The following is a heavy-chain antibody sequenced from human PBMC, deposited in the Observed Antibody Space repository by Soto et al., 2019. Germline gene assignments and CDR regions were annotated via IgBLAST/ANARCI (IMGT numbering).Heavy chain of an antibody. Sequence: ASVKVSCKASGYTFTSYGISWVRQAPGQGLEWMGWISAYNGNTNYAQKLQGRVTMTTDTSTSTAYMELRSLRSDDTAVYYCARLPPGIAVAGDFDYWGQGTLVTVSS. V-gene: IGHV1-18*01. J-gene: IGHJ4*02. CDR3: ARLPPGIAVAGDFDY. CDR1: GYTFTSYG. D-gene: IGHD6-19*01. CDR2: ISAYNGNT.